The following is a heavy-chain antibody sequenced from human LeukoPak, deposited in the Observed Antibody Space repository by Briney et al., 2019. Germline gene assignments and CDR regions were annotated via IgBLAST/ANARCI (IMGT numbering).Heavy chain of an antibody. V-gene: IGHV4-34*01. Sequence: PPETLSLTCAVYGGSFSGYYWSWIRQPPGKGLEWIGEINHSGSTNYNPSLKSRVTISVDTSKNQFSLKLSSVTAADTAVYYCAREHYYDSSGNYGMDVWGQGTTVTVSS. CDR1: GGSFSGYY. J-gene: IGHJ6*02. CDR2: INHSGST. CDR3: AREHYYDSSGNYGMDV. D-gene: IGHD3-22*01.